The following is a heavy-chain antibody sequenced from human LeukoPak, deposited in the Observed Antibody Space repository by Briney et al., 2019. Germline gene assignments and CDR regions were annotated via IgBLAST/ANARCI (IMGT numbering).Heavy chain of an antibody. CDR1: GDTFSSYA. CDR2: IIPILGTT. Sequence: GASVKVSYKASGDTFSSYAISWLRQAPGQGLEWMGGIIPILGTTNYAQKFQGRVTITADESTSTLYMELRSLRSEDTAIYYCARDDYYDSSACRENPFDVWGQGTMVTVSS. D-gene: IGHD3-22*01. J-gene: IGHJ3*01. CDR3: ARDDYYDSSACRENPFDV. V-gene: IGHV1-69*13.